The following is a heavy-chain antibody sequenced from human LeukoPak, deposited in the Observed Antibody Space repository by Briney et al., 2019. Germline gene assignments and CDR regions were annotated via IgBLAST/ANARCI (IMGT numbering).Heavy chain of an antibody. D-gene: IGHD3-10*01. CDR2: ISYDGSNK. CDR1: GFTFSSYA. Sequence: GGSLRLSCAASGFTFSSYAMHWVRQAPGKGLEWVAVISYDGSNKYYADSVKGRFPISRDNSKNTLYLQMNSLRAEDTAVYYCARVEDYYGSGSYSYFDYWGQGTLVTVSS. CDR3: ARVEDYYGSGSYSYFDY. V-gene: IGHV3-30-3*01. J-gene: IGHJ4*02.